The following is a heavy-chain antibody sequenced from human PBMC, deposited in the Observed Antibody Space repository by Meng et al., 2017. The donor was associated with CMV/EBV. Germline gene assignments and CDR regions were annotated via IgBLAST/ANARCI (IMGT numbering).Heavy chain of an antibody. CDR2: ISGSGGST. D-gene: IGHD2-2*01. CDR3: ARAVPAAIGKSWFDP. V-gene: IGHV3-23*01. J-gene: IGHJ5*02. Sequence: GESLKISCAASGFTFSSYAMSWVRQAPGKGLEWVSAISGSGGSTYYADSVKGRFTISRDNAKNSLYLQMNSLRAEDTALYYCARAVPAAIGKSWFDPWGQGTLVTVSS. CDR1: GFTFSSYA.